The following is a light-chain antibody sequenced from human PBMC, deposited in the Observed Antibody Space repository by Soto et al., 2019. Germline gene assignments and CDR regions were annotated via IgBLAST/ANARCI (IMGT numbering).Light chain of an antibody. CDR2: AAS. CDR3: QQGNSFPLT. V-gene: IGKV1-27*01. Sequence: DIEMTQSPSSLSASLGDTVTITCRASQGIGNFLAWYQQKPGDVPKLLIYAASTVQSGGPSRFSGSGSGTDFTLTISSLQPEDFATYYCQQGNSFPLTFGGGTKVDIK. J-gene: IGKJ4*01. CDR1: QGIGNF.